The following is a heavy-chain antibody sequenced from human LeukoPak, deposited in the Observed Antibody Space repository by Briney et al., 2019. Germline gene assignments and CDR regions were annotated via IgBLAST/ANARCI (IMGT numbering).Heavy chain of an antibody. J-gene: IGHJ5*02. CDR1: GFTFSSYS. CDR3: ARDPQYFRWFDP. V-gene: IGHV3-21*01. D-gene: IGHD3-10*01. Sequence: GGSLRLSCAASGFTFSSYSMNWVRQAPGKGLEWVSSISSSSYIYYADSVKGRFTISRDNAKNTLYLQMNSLRAEDTAVYYCARDPQYFRWFDPWGQGTLVTVSS. CDR2: ISSSSYI.